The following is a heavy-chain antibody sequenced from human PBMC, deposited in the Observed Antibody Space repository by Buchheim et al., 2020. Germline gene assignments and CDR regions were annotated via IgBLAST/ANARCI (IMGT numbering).Heavy chain of an antibody. J-gene: IGHJ4*02. D-gene: IGHD1-26*01. CDR3: AILRATTWYYFDY. CDR1: GGSISSSSYY. CDR2: IYYSGST. Sequence: QLQLQESGPGLVKPSETLSLTCTVSGGSISSSSYYWGWIRQPPGKGLEWIGSIYYSGSTSYNPSLKSRVTISLATSKTQFSLKLSSVTAADTAVYYCAILRATTWYYFDYWGQGTL. V-gene: IGHV4-39*01.